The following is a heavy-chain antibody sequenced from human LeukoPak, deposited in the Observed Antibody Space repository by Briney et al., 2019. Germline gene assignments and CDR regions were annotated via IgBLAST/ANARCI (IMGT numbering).Heavy chain of an antibody. D-gene: IGHD1-26*01. CDR2: IYYSGST. CDR3: VRAHRIVFDY. CDR1: GGSISSSSYY. J-gene: IGHJ4*02. V-gene: IGHV4-39*07. Sequence: SETLSLTCTVSGGSISSSSYYWGWIRQPPGKGLEWIGSIYYSGSTYYNPSLKSRVTISVDTSKNQFSLKLSSVTAADTAVYYCVRAHRIVFDYWGQGTLVTVSS.